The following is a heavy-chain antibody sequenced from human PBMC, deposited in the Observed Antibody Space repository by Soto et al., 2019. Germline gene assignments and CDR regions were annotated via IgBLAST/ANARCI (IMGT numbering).Heavy chain of an antibody. Sequence: ASVKVSCKASGGTFSSYTISWVRQAPGQGLEWMGRIIPILGIANYAQKFQGRVTITADKSTSTAYMELSSLRSEDTAVYYCARGIPAANSNYYYYMDVWGKGTTVTVSS. V-gene: IGHV1-69*02. D-gene: IGHD2-15*01. CDR1: GGTFSSYT. CDR2: IIPILGIA. CDR3: ARGIPAANSNYYYYMDV. J-gene: IGHJ6*03.